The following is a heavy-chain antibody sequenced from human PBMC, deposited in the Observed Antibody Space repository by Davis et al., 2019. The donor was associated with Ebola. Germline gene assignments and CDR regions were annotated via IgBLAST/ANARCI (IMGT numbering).Heavy chain of an antibody. CDR2: IIPILGIA. D-gene: IGHD3-22*01. V-gene: IGHV1-69*04. CDR1: GGIFSSYT. J-gene: IGHJ4*02. Sequence: SVKVSCKASGGIFSSYTISWVRQAPGQGLEWMGRIIPILGIANYAQKFQGRVTITADKPTSTAYMELSSLRSEDTAVYYCARDIGLLEDYWGQGTLVTVSS. CDR3: ARDIGLLEDY.